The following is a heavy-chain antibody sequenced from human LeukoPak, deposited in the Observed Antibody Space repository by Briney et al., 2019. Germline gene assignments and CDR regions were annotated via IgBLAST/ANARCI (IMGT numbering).Heavy chain of an antibody. CDR3: ATGGVRPNI. CDR1: GGSISGSTYY. Sequence: SETLSLTCTVSGGSISGSTYYWGWIRQPPGKGLEWIGSIHYSGTAYYNPSLKSRVTISVDTSKNQFSLKLSSVTAADTAVYYCATGGVRPNIWGQGTMVTVSS. V-gene: IGHV4-39*07. CDR2: IHYSGTA. D-gene: IGHD1-1*01. J-gene: IGHJ3*02.